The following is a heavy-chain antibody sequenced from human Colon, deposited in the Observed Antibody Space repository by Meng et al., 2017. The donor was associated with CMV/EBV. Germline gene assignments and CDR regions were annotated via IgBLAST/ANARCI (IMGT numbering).Heavy chain of an antibody. CDR3: ARSLNTVAEAVVPYYFDN. J-gene: IGHJ4*02. CDR1: GFPVSYSYY. CDR2: IYHSGST. D-gene: IGHD4-23*01. V-gene: IGHV4-38-2*02. Sequence: SETLSLTCTVSGFPVSYSYYWGWIRQPPGKGLEWIGNIYHSGSTYYSPSLKSRVTISVDTSKNQFSLKLNSVTAADTAVYYCARSLNTVAEAVVPYYFDNWGQGTLVTVSS.